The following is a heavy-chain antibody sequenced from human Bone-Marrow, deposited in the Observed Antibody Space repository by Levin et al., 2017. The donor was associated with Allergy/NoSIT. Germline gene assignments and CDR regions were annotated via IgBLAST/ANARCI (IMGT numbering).Heavy chain of an antibody. CDR1: GFTFSSYG. J-gene: IGHJ4*02. D-gene: IGHD2-2*01. CDR2: IWYDGSNK. V-gene: IGHV3-33*01. CDR3: ARDPSAGGSTSAEGYFDY. Sequence: GGSLRLSCAASGFTFSSYGMHWVRQAPGKGLEWVAVIWYDGSNKYYADSVKGRFTISRDNSKNTLYLQMNSLRAEDTAVYYCARDPSAGGSTSAEGYFDYWGQGTLVTVSS.